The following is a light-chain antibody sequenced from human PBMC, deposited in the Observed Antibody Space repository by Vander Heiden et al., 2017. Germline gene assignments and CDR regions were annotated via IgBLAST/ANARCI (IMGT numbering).Light chain of an antibody. CDR2: EDS. J-gene: IGLJ2*01. CDR1: NIGRKS. V-gene: IGLV3-21*02. CDR3: QVSDSSSDPVV. Sequence: SYVLTQPPSVSVAPGQTARITCGGNNIGRKSVHWYQQKPGQAPVLVVYEDSDRPSGIPERFSGSNSGKTDTLTISRVEAGDEADYYWQVSDSSSDPVVFGGGTKLTVL.